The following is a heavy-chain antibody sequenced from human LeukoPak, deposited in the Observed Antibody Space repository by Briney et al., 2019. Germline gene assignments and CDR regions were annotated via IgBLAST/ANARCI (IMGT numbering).Heavy chain of an antibody. Sequence: GGSLRLSCAASGFTFDDYAMHWVRQAPGKGLEWVSSISSSSGYIYYADSVKGRFTISRDNAKNSLYLQMNSLRAEDTAVYYCARGDCSGGSCYLSLTTIDYWGQGTLVTVSS. CDR2: ISSSSGYI. D-gene: IGHD2-15*01. V-gene: IGHV3-21*01. J-gene: IGHJ4*02. CDR3: ARGDCSGGSCYLSLTTIDY. CDR1: GFTFDDYA.